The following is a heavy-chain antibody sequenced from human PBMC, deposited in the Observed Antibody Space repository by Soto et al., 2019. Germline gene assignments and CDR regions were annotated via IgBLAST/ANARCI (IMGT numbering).Heavy chain of an antibody. CDR1: GGSISSSSYY. Sequence: PSETLSLTCTVSGGSISSSSYYWGWIRQPPGKGLEWIGSIYYSGSTYYNPSLKSRVTISVDTSKNQFSLKLSSVTAADTAVYYCATYVITMWGFDPWGQGTLVTVSS. V-gene: IGHV4-39*01. J-gene: IGHJ5*02. CDR3: ATYVITMWGFDP. D-gene: IGHD3-10*02. CDR2: IYYSGST.